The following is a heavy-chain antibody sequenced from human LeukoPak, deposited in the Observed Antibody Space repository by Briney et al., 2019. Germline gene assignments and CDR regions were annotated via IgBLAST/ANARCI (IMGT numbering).Heavy chain of an antibody. CDR2: IYYSGSL. V-gene: IGHV4-39*01. CDR1: GGSISSSGYY. CDR3: ARHEYSGSYYGLSWFDP. Sequence: PSETLSLTCTVSGGSISSSGYYWGWIRQPPGKGLEWIASIYYSGSLYYNRSLKSRVTISVDTSKNQLSLKLSSLTAADTAVYYCARHEYSGSYYGLSWFDPWGQGTLVTVSS. J-gene: IGHJ5*02. D-gene: IGHD1-26*01.